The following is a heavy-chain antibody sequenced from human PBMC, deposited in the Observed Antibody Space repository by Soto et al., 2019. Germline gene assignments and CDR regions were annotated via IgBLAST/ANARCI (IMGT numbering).Heavy chain of an antibody. V-gene: IGHV2-5*02. J-gene: IGHJ5*02. CDR2: IYWDDDK. CDR3: AHRPGYCNSTSCGPGWFDP. Sequence: SGPTLVNPTQTLTLTLTFSGFSLSASGVCGGGIRQPPGKALEWLALIYWDDDKRYSPSLKSRLTITKDTSKNQVVLTMTNMDPVDTATYYCAHRPGYCNSTSCGPGWFDPWGQGTLVTVSS. D-gene: IGHD2-2*01. CDR1: GFSLSASGVC.